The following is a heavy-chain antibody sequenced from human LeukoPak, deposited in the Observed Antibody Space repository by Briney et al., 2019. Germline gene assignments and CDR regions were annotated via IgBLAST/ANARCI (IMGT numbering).Heavy chain of an antibody. Sequence: GGSLRLSCAASGYTFSRYWMSWLREAPQKGLEGVANIKQDESEKYYVDPVKGRFTISRDIAKNSLYLQMNSPRAEDTAMYYCARDSSSWSNAAFDIWGQGTRVTVS. V-gene: IGHV3-7*03. CDR2: IKQDESEK. CDR1: GYTFSRYW. J-gene: IGHJ3*02. CDR3: ARDSSSWSNAAFDI. D-gene: IGHD6-13*01.